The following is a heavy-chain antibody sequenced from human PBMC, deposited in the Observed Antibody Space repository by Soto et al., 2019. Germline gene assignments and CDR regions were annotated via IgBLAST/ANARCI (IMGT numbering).Heavy chain of an antibody. Sequence: ASVKVSCKASGYTFTSYYMHWVREAPGQGLEWMGIINPSGGSTSSAQKFQGRVTMTRDTSTSTVYMELSSLRSEDTAVFYCARSPSLAPGRGNYYGMDVWGQGTTVTVSS. D-gene: IGHD3-16*01. CDR2: INPSGGST. V-gene: IGHV1-46*01. CDR1: GYTFTSYY. CDR3: ARSPSLAPGRGNYYGMDV. J-gene: IGHJ6*02.